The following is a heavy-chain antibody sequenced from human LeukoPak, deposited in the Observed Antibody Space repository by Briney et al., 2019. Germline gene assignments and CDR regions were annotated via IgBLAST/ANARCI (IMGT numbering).Heavy chain of an antibody. CDR2: INNSGSP. CDR3: AMTYYDFWSGYSDY. J-gene: IGHJ4*02. Sequence: SETLSLTCAVYGGSFSGYYLTWIRQPPGEGLEWIGEINNSGSPNYGPSLKSRVTISVDTSKTQSSLKLSSVTAADTAMYYCAMTYYDFWSGYSDYWGQGTLVTVSS. D-gene: IGHD3-3*01. CDR1: GGSFSGYY. V-gene: IGHV4-34*01.